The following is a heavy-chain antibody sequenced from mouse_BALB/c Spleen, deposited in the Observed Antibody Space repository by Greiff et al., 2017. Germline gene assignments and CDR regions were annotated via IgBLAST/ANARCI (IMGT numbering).Heavy chain of an antibody. CDR3: ATVPYYAMDY. D-gene: IGHD1-1*01. V-gene: IGHV1-54*01. J-gene: IGHJ4*01. Sequence: VQLQQSGAELVRPGTSVKVSCKASGYAFTNYLIEWVKQRPGQGLEWIGVINPGSGGTNYNEKFKGKATLTADKSSSTAYMQLSSLTSDDSAVYFCATVPYYAMDYWGQGTAVTVSS. CDR1: GYAFTNYL. CDR2: INPGSGGT.